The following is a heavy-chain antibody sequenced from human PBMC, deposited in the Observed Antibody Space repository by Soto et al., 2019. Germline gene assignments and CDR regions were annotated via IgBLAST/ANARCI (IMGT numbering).Heavy chain of an antibody. J-gene: IGHJ6*03. CDR1: GYTFTIYG. V-gene: IGHV1-18*01. Sequence: EASVKVSCKASGYTFTIYGISWVRQAPGQGLEWMGWISAYNGNTNYAQKLQGRVTMTTDTSTSTAYMELRSLRSDDTAVYYCAKVKVAISYYYMDVWGKGTTVTVSS. D-gene: IGHD3-3*01. CDR2: ISAYNGNT. CDR3: AKVKVAISYYYMDV.